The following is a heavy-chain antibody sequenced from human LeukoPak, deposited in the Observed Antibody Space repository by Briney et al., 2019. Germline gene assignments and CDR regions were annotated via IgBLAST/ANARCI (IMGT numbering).Heavy chain of an antibody. J-gene: IGHJ1*01. CDR3: AKDSDYYHSSGYYYAYFQH. D-gene: IGHD3-22*01. Sequence: PGGSLRLSCSASGFIFSNYGMYWVRQAPGKGLEWVSYISSSSSTIYYADSVKGRFTISRDNAKNSLYLQMNSLRDEDTAVYYCAKDSDYYHSSGYYYAYFQHWGQGTLVTVSS. V-gene: IGHV3-48*02. CDR1: GFIFSNYG. CDR2: ISSSSSTI.